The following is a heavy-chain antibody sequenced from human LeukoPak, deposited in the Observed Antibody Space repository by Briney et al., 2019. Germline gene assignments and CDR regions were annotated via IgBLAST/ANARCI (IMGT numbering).Heavy chain of an antibody. CDR3: AGSKSYFGS. J-gene: IGHJ4*02. CDR1: GDSVSSSSAT. CDR2: AYYRSKWNI. V-gene: IGHV6-1*01. Sequence: SQTLSLTCDISGDSVSSSSATWSWIRQSPSRGLEWLGRAYYRSKWNIDYAVSVESRIAIGPDTSQHQLSLHLNSVTPEDTAVYYCAGSKSYFGSWGQGTLVTVSS.